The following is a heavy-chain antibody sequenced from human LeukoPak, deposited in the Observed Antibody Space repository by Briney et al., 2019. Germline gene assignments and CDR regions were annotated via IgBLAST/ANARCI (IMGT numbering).Heavy chain of an antibody. J-gene: IGHJ4*02. V-gene: IGHV3-23*01. Sequence: PGGSLRLSCAAYGFTFSSYAMSWVRQAPGKGLEWVSAISGSGGSTYYADSVKGRFTISRDNSKNTLYLQMNSLRAEDTAVYYCAKATLRTTVVKGVLDYWGQGTLVTVSS. D-gene: IGHD4-23*01. CDR3: AKATLRTTVVKGVLDY. CDR1: GFTFSSYA. CDR2: ISGSGGST.